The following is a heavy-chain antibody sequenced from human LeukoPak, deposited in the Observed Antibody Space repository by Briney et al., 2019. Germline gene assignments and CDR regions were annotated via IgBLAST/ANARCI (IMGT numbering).Heavy chain of an antibody. V-gene: IGHV1-8*01. Sequence: ASVKVSCKASGYTFTSYDINWVRQATGQGLEWMGWMNPNSGNTGYAQKFQGRVTMTRNTSISTAYMERSGLRSEDTAVYYCAREGYYDFWSGYYPGGIYYFDYWGQGTLVTVSS. J-gene: IGHJ4*02. CDR3: AREGYYDFWSGYYPGGIYYFDY. CDR1: GYTFTSYD. D-gene: IGHD3-3*01. CDR2: MNPNSGNT.